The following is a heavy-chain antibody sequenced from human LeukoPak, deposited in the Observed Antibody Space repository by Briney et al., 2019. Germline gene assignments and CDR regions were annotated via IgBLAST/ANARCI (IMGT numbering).Heavy chain of an antibody. V-gene: IGHV1-18*01. Sequence: ASVKVSCKASGYTFTSYGTSWVRQAPGQGLEWMGWISAYNGNTNYAQKLQGRVTMTTDTSTSTAYMELRSLRSDDTAAYYCARSIAGNYPRDYWGQGTLVTVSS. CDR2: ISAYNGNT. J-gene: IGHJ4*02. CDR1: GYTFTSYG. D-gene: IGHD1-14*01. CDR3: ARSIAGNYPRDY.